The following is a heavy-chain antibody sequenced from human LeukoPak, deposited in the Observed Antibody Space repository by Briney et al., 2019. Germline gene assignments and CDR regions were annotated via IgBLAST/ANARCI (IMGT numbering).Heavy chain of an antibody. Sequence: SVKVSCKASGGTFSSYAISWVRQAPGQGLEWMGGIIPIFGTANYAQKFQGRVTITADESTSTAYMELSSLRSEDTAVYYCARAGAPGLAAAGTRYWGQGTLVTVSS. CDR3: ARAGAPGLAAAGTRY. D-gene: IGHD6-13*01. J-gene: IGHJ4*02. CDR1: GGTFSSYA. CDR2: IIPIFGTA. V-gene: IGHV1-69*13.